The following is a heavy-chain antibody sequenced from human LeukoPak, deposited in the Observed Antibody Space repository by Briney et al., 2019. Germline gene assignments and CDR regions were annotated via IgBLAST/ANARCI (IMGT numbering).Heavy chain of an antibody. CDR1: GYTFTSYG. J-gene: IGHJ4*02. V-gene: IGHV1-18*01. D-gene: IGHD1-1*01. CDR2: ISAYNGDT. Sequence: ASVKVSCKASGYTFTSYGISWVRQAPGQGLEWMGWISAYNGDTNYAQKLQGRVTMTRDTSTSTAYMEVRSLRSDDTAVYYCARETGYYFDYWGQGTLVTVSS. CDR3: ARETGYYFDY.